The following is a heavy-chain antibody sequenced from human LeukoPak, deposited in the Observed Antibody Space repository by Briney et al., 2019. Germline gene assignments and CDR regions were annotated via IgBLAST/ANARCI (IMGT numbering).Heavy chain of an antibody. Sequence: GGSLRLSCAASGFTFSSYAMHWVRQAPGKGLEWVAVISYDGSNKYYADSVKGRFTISRDNSKNTLYLQMNSLRAEDTAVYYCARSGSGWLDYWGQGTLVTVSS. CDR3: ARSGSGWLDY. J-gene: IGHJ4*02. CDR1: GFTFSSYA. D-gene: IGHD6-19*01. CDR2: ISYDGSNK. V-gene: IGHV3-30-3*01.